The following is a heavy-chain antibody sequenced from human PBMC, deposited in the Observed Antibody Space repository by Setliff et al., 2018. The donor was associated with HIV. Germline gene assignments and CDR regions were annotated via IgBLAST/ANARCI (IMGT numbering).Heavy chain of an antibody. CDR3: ARGIPTLLDFGEEYYFDS. V-gene: IGHV3-23*01. Sequence: PGGSLRLSCATSGFTFTSFGMSWVRQAPGKGLEWVSTVSGRGAATYYADSVKGRFTISRDTSETTLFLEMNSLRAEDTAVYYCARGIPTLLDFGEEYYFDSWGRGILVTV. CDR2: VSGRGAAT. J-gene: IGHJ4*01. CDR1: GFTFTSFG. D-gene: IGHD3-10*01.